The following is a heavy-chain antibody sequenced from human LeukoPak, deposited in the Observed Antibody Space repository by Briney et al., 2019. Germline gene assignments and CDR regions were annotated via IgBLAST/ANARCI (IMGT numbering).Heavy chain of an antibody. V-gene: IGHV3-30*02. CDR2: IRYDGSNK. Sequence: PGGSLRLSCAASGFTFSSYGMHWVRQAPGKGLEWVAFIRYDGSNKYYADSVKGRFTISRDNSKNTPYLQMNSLRAEDTAVYYCAKVYTYGDYHDYWGQGTLVTVSS. CDR3: AKVYTYGDYHDY. J-gene: IGHJ4*02. D-gene: IGHD4-17*01. CDR1: GFTFSSYG.